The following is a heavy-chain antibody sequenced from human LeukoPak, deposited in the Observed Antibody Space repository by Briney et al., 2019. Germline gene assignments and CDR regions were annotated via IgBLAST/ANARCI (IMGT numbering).Heavy chain of an antibody. Sequence: GGSLRLSCAASGFTFGDYGMSWVRQAPGKGLEWVPGINWNGGSTGYADSVKGRFTISRDNAKNSLYLQMNSLRAEDTALYYCARDRRGLYYDSSGYVVNWGQGTLVTVSS. CDR1: GFTFGDYG. J-gene: IGHJ4*02. V-gene: IGHV3-20*04. CDR2: INWNGGST. D-gene: IGHD3-22*01. CDR3: ARDRRGLYYDSSGYVVN.